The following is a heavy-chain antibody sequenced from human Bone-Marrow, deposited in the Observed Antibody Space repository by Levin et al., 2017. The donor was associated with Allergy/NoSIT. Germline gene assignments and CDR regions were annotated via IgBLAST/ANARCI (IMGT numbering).Heavy chain of an antibody. Sequence: LSLTCAASGFNFASYGMNWVRQAPGKGLEWVSSISGTGRHIYLADSLKGRFTISRDNAKHSLSLQMNNLRVEDPAVFYCAKDEGPFSSSFAFDCWGQGALVTVSS. D-gene: IGHD2-2*01. CDR2: ISGTGRHI. J-gene: IGHJ4*02. V-gene: IGHV3-21*01. CDR1: GFNFASYG. CDR3: AKDEGPFSSSFAFDC.